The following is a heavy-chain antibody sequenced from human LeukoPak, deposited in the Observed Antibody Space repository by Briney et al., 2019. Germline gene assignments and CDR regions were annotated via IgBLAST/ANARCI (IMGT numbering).Heavy chain of an antibody. CDR2: VNGDGSST. CDR1: GFTFSSYW. D-gene: IGHD6-19*01. V-gene: IGHV3-74*01. Sequence: GGSLRLSCAASGFTFSSYWMHWVRQAPGKGLVWVSRVNGDGSSTTYADPVKGRFTISRDNVKNTLYLQMNNLRVEDTAVYYCAKSIAVAGAMRDNWFDPWGQGTLVTVSS. J-gene: IGHJ5*02. CDR3: AKSIAVAGAMRDNWFDP.